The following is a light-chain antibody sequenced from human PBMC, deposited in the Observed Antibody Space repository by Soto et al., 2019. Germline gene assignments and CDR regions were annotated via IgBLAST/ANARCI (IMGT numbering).Light chain of an antibody. CDR1: QSISSW. Sequence: DIQMTQAPSTLSATVGDRVTITCRASQSISSWLAWYQQKPGKAPKLLIYDASSLESGVPSRFSGSGSGTEFTLTISSLQPDDFATYYCQQYNSYSGTFGQGTKV. CDR2: DAS. J-gene: IGKJ1*01. V-gene: IGKV1-5*01. CDR3: QQYNSYSGT.